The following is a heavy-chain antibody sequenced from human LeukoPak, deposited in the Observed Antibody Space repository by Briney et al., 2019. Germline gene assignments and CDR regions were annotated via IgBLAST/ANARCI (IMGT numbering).Heavy chain of an antibody. CDR2: ISYDGSNK. Sequence: TGGSLRLSCAASGFTFSSYGMHWVRQAPGKGLEWVAVISYDGSNKYYADSVKGRFTISRDNSKNTLYLQMNSLRAEDTAVYYCAKEWIAAAAFDYWGQGTLVTVSS. CDR1: GFTFSSYG. J-gene: IGHJ4*02. V-gene: IGHV3-30*18. CDR3: AKEWIAAAAFDY. D-gene: IGHD6-13*01.